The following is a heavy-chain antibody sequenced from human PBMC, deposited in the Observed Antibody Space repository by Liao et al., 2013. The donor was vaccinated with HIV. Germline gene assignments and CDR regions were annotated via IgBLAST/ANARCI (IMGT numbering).Heavy chain of an antibody. Sequence: QVQLQESGPGLVKPSETLSLTCTVSGGSISSYYWSWIRQPAGKGLEWIGYIYYSGSTHYNPSLKSRVTISVDTSKKQFSLKLSSVTAADTAVYYCARGSFYDFWGSAFDIWGQGTMVTVSS. CDR3: ARGSFYDFWGSAFDI. CDR2: IYYSGST. D-gene: IGHD3-3*01. V-gene: IGHV4-59*08. J-gene: IGHJ3*02. CDR1: GGSISSYY.